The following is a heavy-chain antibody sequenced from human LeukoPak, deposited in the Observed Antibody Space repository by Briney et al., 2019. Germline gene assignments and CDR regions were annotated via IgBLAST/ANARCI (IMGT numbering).Heavy chain of an antibody. D-gene: IGHD6-19*01. CDR3: ASSSGRGAFDI. V-gene: IGHV4-34*01. CDR1: GGSFSGYY. J-gene: IGHJ3*02. Sequence: PETLSLTCAVYGGSFSGYYWSWIRQPPGKGLEWIGEINHSGSTNYNPSLKSRVTIPVDTSKNQFSLKLSSVTAADTAVYYCASSSGRGAFDIWGQGTMVTVSS. CDR2: INHSGST.